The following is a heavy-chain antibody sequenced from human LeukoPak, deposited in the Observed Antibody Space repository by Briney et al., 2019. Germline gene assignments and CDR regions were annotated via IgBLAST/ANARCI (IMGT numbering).Heavy chain of an antibody. V-gene: IGHV4-59*01. Sequence: SETLSLTCTVSGGSISSYYWSWIRQPPGKGLEWIGYIYYSGSTNYNPSLKSRVTISVDTSKNQFSLKLSSVTAADTAVYYCARGYDSSGYHLDYWGQGTLVTVSS. J-gene: IGHJ4*02. CDR1: GGSISSYY. CDR3: ARGYDSSGYHLDY. CDR2: IYYSGST. D-gene: IGHD3-22*01.